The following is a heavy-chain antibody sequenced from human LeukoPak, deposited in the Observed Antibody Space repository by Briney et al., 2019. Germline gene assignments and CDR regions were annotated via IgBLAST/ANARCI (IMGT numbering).Heavy chain of an antibody. D-gene: IGHD5-18*01. CDR3: ARVTRGYSYGVDY. J-gene: IGHJ4*02. CDR1: GLTFGSYE. V-gene: IGHV3-48*03. CDR2: ISSSGSTI. Sequence: QTGGSLRLSCAASGLTFGSYEMNWVCQAPGKGLEWVSYISSSGSTIYYADSVKGRFTISRDNAKNSLYLQMNSLRAEDTAVYYCARVTRGYSYGVDYWGQGTLVTVSS.